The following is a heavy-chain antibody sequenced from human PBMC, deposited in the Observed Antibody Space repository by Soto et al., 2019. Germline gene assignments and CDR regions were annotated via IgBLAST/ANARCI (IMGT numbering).Heavy chain of an antibody. Sequence: GGSLRLSCAASGFTFSSYGMHWVRQAPGKGLEWVAVIWYDGSNKYYADSVKGRFTISRDNSKNTLYLQMNSLRAEDTAVYYCARGYDFWSGYYKGHDAFDIWGQGTMVTVSS. CDR3: ARGYDFWSGYYKGHDAFDI. CDR1: GFTFSSYG. V-gene: IGHV3-33*01. J-gene: IGHJ3*02. CDR2: IWYDGSNK. D-gene: IGHD3-3*01.